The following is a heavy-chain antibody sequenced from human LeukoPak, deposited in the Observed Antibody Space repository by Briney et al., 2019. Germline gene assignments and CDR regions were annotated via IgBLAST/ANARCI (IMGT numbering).Heavy chain of an antibody. J-gene: IGHJ4*02. D-gene: IGHD3-22*01. Sequence: GGSLRLSCAASGFTLSNAWMSWVRQAPGKGLEGVGRIKSKTDGGTTDYAAPVKGRFTISRDDSKNTLYLQMNSLKTEDTAVYYCTTGYYYDSSGYYYWGQGTLVTVSS. CDR3: TTGYYYDSSGYYY. CDR2: IKSKTDGGTT. CDR1: GFTLSNAW. V-gene: IGHV3-15*01.